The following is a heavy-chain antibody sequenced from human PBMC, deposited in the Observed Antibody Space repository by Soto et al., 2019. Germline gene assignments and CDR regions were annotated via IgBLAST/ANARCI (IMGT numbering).Heavy chain of an antibody. CDR2: IYSGGST. V-gene: IGHV3-53*01. Sequence: GGSLRLSCAASGFTVSSNYMSWVRQAPGKGLEWVSVIYSGGSTYYADSVKGRFTISRDNSKNTLYLQMNSLRAEDTAVYYCARSSYCSGGSCYSGYFDYWGQGTLVTVSS. D-gene: IGHD2-15*01. CDR3: ARSSYCSGGSCYSGYFDY. CDR1: GFTVSSNY. J-gene: IGHJ4*02.